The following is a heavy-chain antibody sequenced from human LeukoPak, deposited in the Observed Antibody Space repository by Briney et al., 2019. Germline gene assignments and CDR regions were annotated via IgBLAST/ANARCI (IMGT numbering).Heavy chain of an antibody. D-gene: IGHD5-18*01. CDR1: GFTFSSYW. CDR2: IKQDGSEK. V-gene: IGHV3-7*03. CDR3: AKEGVNTAMEDY. J-gene: IGHJ4*02. Sequence: GGSLRLSCAASGFTFSSYWMSWVRQAPGKGLEWVANIKQDGSEKYYVDSVKGRFTISRDNSKNTLYLQMNSLRAEDTAVYYCAKEGVNTAMEDYWGQGTLVTVSS.